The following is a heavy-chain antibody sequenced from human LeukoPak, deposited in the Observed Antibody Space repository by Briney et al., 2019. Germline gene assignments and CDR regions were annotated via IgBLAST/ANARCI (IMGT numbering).Heavy chain of an antibody. CDR3: AKPPEPYCSSTSCQRVYYYYYMDV. Sequence: GGSLRLSCAASGFTFSRYGMHWVRQAPGKGLEWVAFIRYDGSNKYYADSVKGRFPISRDNSKNTLYLQMNSLRAEDTAVYYCAKPPEPYCSSTSCQRVYYYYYMDVWGKGTTVTVSS. CDR2: IRYDGSNK. CDR1: GFTFSRYG. J-gene: IGHJ6*03. V-gene: IGHV3-30*02. D-gene: IGHD2-2*01.